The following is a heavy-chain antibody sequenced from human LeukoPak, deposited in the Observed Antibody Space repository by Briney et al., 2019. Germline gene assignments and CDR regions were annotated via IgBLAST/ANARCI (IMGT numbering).Heavy chain of an antibody. CDR2: ISESGSGA. D-gene: IGHD4-17*01. CDR3: AREGYGVAFDY. J-gene: IGHJ4*02. CDR1: GFAFSSFA. Sequence: GGSLRLSCAASGFAFSSFAMSWVRQAPGKGLEWVSSISESGSGAYYADSVKGRFTLSRDNAKNSLYLQMNSLRAEDTAVYYCAREGYGVAFDYWGQGTLVTVSS. V-gene: IGHV3-23*01.